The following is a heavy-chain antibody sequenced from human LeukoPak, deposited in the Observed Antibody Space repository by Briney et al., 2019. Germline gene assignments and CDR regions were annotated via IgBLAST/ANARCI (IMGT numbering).Heavy chain of an antibody. Sequence: PSETLSLTCAVYGGSFSGYYWRWIRQSPGKGLEWIGEINDSGSTNYDPPLKSRVAISVDTSKNQISLKLTSVTAADTAVYYCARVAGDPIYYYYYMDVWGKGTTVTVSS. D-gene: IGHD7-27*01. V-gene: IGHV4-34*01. CDR2: INDSGST. J-gene: IGHJ6*03. CDR3: ARVAGDPIYYYYYMDV. CDR1: GGSFSGYY.